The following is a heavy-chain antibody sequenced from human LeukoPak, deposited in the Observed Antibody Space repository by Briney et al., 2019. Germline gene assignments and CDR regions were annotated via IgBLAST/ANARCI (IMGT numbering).Heavy chain of an antibody. V-gene: IGHV4-34*01. Sequence: PSETLSLTCAVYGGSFSGYYWSWIRQPPGKGLEWIGEINHSGSTNYNPSLKSRVTISVDTSKNQFSLKLSSVTAADTAVYYCARGRGEDINYYYYYMDVWGKGTTVTVSS. CDR2: INHSGST. J-gene: IGHJ6*03. CDR1: GGSFSGYY. D-gene: IGHD2-15*01. CDR3: ARGRGEDINYYYYYMDV.